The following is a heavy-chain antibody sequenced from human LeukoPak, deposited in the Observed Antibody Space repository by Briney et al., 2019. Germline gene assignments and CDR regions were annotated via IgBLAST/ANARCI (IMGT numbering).Heavy chain of an antibody. D-gene: IGHD2-2*01. Sequence: SRGSLRLSCAASGFTFSSYAMSWVRQAPGKGLEWVSVISDGGGSTYYADSVKGRFTISRDNSKNTLYLQMNSLRAEDTAVYYCAKGRGTTTSCYDYWGQGTLVTVSS. CDR1: GFTFSSYA. CDR2: ISDGGGST. V-gene: IGHV3-23*01. CDR3: AKGRGTTTSCYDY. J-gene: IGHJ4*02.